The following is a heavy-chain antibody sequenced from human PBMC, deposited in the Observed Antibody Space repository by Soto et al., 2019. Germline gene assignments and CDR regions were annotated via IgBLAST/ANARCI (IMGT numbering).Heavy chain of an antibody. J-gene: IGHJ4*02. V-gene: IGHV3-30-3*01. CDR1: GFTFSSYA. CDR3: ARDRGGGGRWSGPRQKDY. Sequence: QVQLVESGGGVVQPGRSLRLSCAASGFTFSSYAMHWVRQAPGKGLEWVAVISYDGSNKYYADSVKGRFTISRDNSKNTLYLQMNSLRAEDTAVYYCARDRGGGGRWSGPRQKDYWGQGTLVTVSS. CDR2: ISYDGSNK. D-gene: IGHD3-3*01.